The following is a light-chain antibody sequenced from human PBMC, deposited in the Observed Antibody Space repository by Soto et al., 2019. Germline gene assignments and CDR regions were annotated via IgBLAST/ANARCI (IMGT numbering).Light chain of an antibody. V-gene: IGKV3-20*01. Sequence: EVVLTQSPGNLSLSPGERATLSCSASQTVSGSQLAWYQQRPGQPPRLLIFDASRRATGIPDRFSGSGSGTDFSLTISRLEPEDFAVYYCQQYGGSPWTFGQGTKVDIK. CDR2: DAS. CDR1: QTVSGSQ. J-gene: IGKJ1*01. CDR3: QQYGGSPWT.